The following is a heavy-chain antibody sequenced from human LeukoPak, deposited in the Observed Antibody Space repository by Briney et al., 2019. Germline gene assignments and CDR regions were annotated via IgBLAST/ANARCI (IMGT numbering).Heavy chain of an antibody. D-gene: IGHD6-13*01. CDR3: ARVLRYSSSYYYYYYMDV. CDR1: GGSISSYY. CDR2: IYSSGST. Sequence: SETLSLTCTVSGGSISSYYWSWIRQPPGKGLEWIGYIYSSGSTNYNPSLKSRVIISVDTSKNQFSLKLSSVTAADTAVYYCARVLRYSSSYYYYYYMDVWGKGTTVTVSS. J-gene: IGHJ6*03. V-gene: IGHV4-59*01.